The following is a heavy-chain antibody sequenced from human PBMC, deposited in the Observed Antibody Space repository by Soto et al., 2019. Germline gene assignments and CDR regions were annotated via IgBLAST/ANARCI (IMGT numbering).Heavy chain of an antibody. Sequence: QVQLVQSGAEVKKPGSSVKVSCKASGGTFSSYAISWVRQAPGQGLEWMGGIIPIFGTANYAQKFQGRVTITADESTSTAYMELSSLRSEDTAVYYCARSPQRYLYCSGGSCYSGGNPHSNWFDPWGQGTLVTVSS. D-gene: IGHD2-15*01. J-gene: IGHJ5*02. V-gene: IGHV1-69*01. CDR2: IIPIFGTA. CDR3: ARSPQRYLYCSGGSCYSGGNPHSNWFDP. CDR1: GGTFSSYA.